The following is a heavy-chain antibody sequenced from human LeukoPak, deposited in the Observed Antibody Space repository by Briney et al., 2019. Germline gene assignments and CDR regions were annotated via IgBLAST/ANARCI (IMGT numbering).Heavy chain of an antibody. D-gene: IGHD3-22*01. J-gene: IGHJ4*02. CDR2: IKQDGSQK. CDR1: GFTFSSYW. Sequence: GGSLRLSCAASGFTFSSYWMTWVPQAPGKGLEWVANIKQDGSQKFYLDSVKGRFTISRDNAKESLFLQMNSLRAEDTAVYYCARHYDSTAYSLDYWGQGTLVTVSS. CDR3: ARHYDSTAYSLDY. V-gene: IGHV3-7*01.